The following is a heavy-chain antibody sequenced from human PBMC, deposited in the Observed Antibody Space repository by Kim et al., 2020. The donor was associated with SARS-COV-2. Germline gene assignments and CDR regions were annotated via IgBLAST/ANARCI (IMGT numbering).Heavy chain of an antibody. Sequence: GGSLRLSCAASGFSFSNHWMTWVRQAPGRGPEWVANINQHGSEKYYVASVGGRFTISRDDAKNSLYLQMNSLRAEDTATYYCARNNAMDVLGQGTTVTVSS. J-gene: IGHJ6*02. CDR1: GFSFSNHW. CDR3: ARNNAMDV. V-gene: IGHV3-7*03. CDR2: INQHGSEK.